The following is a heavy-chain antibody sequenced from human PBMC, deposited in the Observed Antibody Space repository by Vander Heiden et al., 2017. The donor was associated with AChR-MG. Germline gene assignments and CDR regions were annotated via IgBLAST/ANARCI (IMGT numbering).Heavy chain of an antibody. CDR2: ISSSSSYI. D-gene: IGHD3-10*01. CDR3: ARGAAMVQGGAFDI. Sequence: EVQLVESGGGLVKPGGSLRLSCAASGFTFSSYSMNWVRQAPGKGLEWVSSISSSSSYIYYADSVKGRFTISRDNAKNSLYLQMNSLRAEDTAVYYCARGAAMVQGGAFDIWGQGTMVTVSS. J-gene: IGHJ3*02. CDR1: GFTFSSYS. V-gene: IGHV3-21*01.